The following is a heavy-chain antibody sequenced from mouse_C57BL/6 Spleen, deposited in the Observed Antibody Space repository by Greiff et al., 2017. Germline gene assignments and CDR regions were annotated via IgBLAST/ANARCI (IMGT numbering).Heavy chain of an antibody. CDR2: FYPGSGSI. CDR3: ARHGEGPYYDGSSSWFAY. D-gene: IGHD1-1*01. J-gene: IGHJ3*01. CDR1: GYTFTEYT. V-gene: IGHV1-62-2*01. Sequence: VQLQQSGAELVKPGASVKLSCKASGYTFTEYTIHWVKQRSGQGLEWIGWFYPGSGSIKYHEKFKDKATLTADKSSSTVYMELSRLTSEDAAFYFCARHGEGPYYDGSSSWFAYWGQGTLVTVSA.